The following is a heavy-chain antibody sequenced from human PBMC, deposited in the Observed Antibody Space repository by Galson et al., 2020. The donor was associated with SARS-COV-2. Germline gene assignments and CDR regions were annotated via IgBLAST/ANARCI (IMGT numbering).Heavy chain of an antibody. V-gene: IGHV4-31*03. Sequence: ASETLSLTCTVSGGSISSGGYYWSWIRQHPGKGLEWIGYIYYSGSTYYNPSLTSRVTISVDTSKNQFSLKLSSVTAADTAVYYCARETPLRYFDWLYYAYFDYWGQGTLVTVSS. CDR3: ARETPLRYFDWLYYAYFDY. J-gene: IGHJ4*02. D-gene: IGHD3-9*01. CDR2: IYYSGST. CDR1: GGSISSGGYY.